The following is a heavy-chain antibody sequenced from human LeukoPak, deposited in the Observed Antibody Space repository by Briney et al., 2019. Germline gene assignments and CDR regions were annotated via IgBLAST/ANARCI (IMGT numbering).Heavy chain of an antibody. V-gene: IGHV4-59*08. D-gene: IGHD1-14*01. Sequence: SETLSLTCTVSGGSISSYYWSWIRQPPGKGLEWIGYIYYSGSTNYNPSLKSRVTISVDTSKNQFSLKLSSVTAADTAVYYRARHRSNTPGDYWGQGTLVTVSS. J-gene: IGHJ4*02. CDR1: GGSISSYY. CDR2: IYYSGST. CDR3: ARHRSNTPGDY.